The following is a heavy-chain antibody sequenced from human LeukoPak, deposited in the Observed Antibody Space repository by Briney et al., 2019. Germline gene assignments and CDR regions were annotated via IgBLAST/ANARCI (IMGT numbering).Heavy chain of an antibody. CDR1: GGSISSYY. Sequence: PSETLSLTCTVSGGSISSYYWSWIRQPPGKGLEWIGYIYYSGSTNYNPSLKSRVTISVDTSKNQFSLKLSSVTAADTAVYYCARLALIHCSSTSCYAGIHFDYRGQGTLVTVSS. D-gene: IGHD2-2*01. CDR3: ARLALIHCSSTSCYAGIHFDY. V-gene: IGHV4-59*08. J-gene: IGHJ4*02. CDR2: IYYSGST.